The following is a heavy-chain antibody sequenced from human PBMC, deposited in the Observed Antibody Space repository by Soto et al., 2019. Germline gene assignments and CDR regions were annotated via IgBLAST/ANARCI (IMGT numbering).Heavy chain of an antibody. Sequence: PGGSLRLSCAASGFTFSSYSMNWVRQAPGKGLEWVSSISSSSYIYYADSVKGRFTISRDNAKNSLYLQMNSLRAEDTAVYYCARAPTVIYPDYWGQGTLVTVSS. V-gene: IGHV3-21*01. CDR1: GFTFSSYS. CDR2: ISSSSYI. D-gene: IGHD4-17*01. CDR3: ARAPTVIYPDY. J-gene: IGHJ4*02.